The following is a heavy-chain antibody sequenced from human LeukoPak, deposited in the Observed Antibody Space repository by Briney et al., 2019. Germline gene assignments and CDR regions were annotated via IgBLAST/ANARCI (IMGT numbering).Heavy chain of an antibody. CDR2: ISWNSGSI. V-gene: IGHV3-9*01. Sequence: GGSLRLSCAASGFIFDDYVMHWVRQAPGKGLEWVSGISWNSGSIHYVDSVKGRFTVSRDNAKNSLYLQMNSLRAEDTALYYCARVTDGYNFFDGMDVWGQGTTVTVSS. D-gene: IGHD5-24*01. CDR3: ARVTDGYNFFDGMDV. CDR1: GFIFDDYV. J-gene: IGHJ6*02.